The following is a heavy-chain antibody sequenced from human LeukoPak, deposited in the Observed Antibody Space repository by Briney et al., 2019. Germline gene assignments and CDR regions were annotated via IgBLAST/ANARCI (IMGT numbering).Heavy chain of an antibody. Sequence: PGRSLRLSCAASGLTFDDYAMHWVRQAPGKGLEWVSGISWNSGSIGYADSVKGRFTISRDNAKNSLYLQMNSLRAEDTALYYCAKDPQLEWLNNDAFDIWGQGTMVTVSS. D-gene: IGHD3-3*01. J-gene: IGHJ3*02. V-gene: IGHV3-9*01. CDR2: ISWNSGSI. CDR1: GLTFDDYA. CDR3: AKDPQLEWLNNDAFDI.